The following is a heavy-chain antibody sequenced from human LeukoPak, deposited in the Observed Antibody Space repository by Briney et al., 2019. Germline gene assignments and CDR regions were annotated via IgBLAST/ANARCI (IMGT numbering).Heavy chain of an antibody. J-gene: IGHJ4*02. CDR3: ASNNYDFWSGTVDY. D-gene: IGHD3-3*01. V-gene: IGHV4-31*03. CDR1: VGSVSSGAYY. CDR2: IHYSGAT. Sequence: SETLSLTCTVSVGSVSSGAYYWSWIRQHPGKGLEWIGYIHYSGATYYNPSLKSRVTISVDTSKNQFSLKLSSVTAADTAVYYCASNNYDFWSGTVDYWGQGTLVTVSS.